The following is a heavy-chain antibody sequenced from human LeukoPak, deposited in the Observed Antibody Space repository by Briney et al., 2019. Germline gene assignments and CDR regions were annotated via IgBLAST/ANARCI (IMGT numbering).Heavy chain of an antibody. J-gene: IGHJ6*03. CDR2: IYTSGST. CDR3: ARDMRWYSSGWPGYYYYYYMDV. D-gene: IGHD6-19*01. CDR1: GGSISSYY. V-gene: IGHV4-4*07. Sequence: SETLSLTCTVSGGSISSYYWSWIRQPAGKGLEWIGRIYTSGSTNYNPSLKSRVTMSVDTSKNQFSLKLSSVTAADTAVYYCARDMRWYSSGWPGYYYYYYMDVWGKGTTVTISS.